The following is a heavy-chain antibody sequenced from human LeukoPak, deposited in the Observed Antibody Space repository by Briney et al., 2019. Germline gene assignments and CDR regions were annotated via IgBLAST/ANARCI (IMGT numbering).Heavy chain of an antibody. D-gene: IGHD6-13*01. CDR3: AKDPPYSSIWFVPGDY. Sequence: GGSLRLSCAASGFTFSSYAMSWVRQAPGKGLEWVAGISGSGASTYYADSVKGRFTISRDNPKNTLYLQMNSLRAEDTAVYYCAKDPPYSSIWFVPGDYWGQGTLVTVSS. CDR1: GFTFSSYA. CDR2: ISGSGAST. J-gene: IGHJ4*02. V-gene: IGHV3-23*01.